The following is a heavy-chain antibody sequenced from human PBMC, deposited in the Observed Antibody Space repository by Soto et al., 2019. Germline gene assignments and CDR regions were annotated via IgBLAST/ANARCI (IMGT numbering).Heavy chain of an antibody. D-gene: IGHD3-22*01. J-gene: IGHJ4*02. V-gene: IGHV3-66*01. CDR3: AKDLGGLDYYYDSSASGPYIDY. CDR2: IYSGGST. Sequence: TGGSLRLSCAASGFTVSSNYMSWVRQAPGKGLEWVSVIYSGGSTYYADSVKGRFTISRDNSKNTLYLQMNSLRAEDTAVYYCAKDLGGLDYYYDSSASGPYIDYWGQGTLVTVS. CDR1: GFTVSSNY.